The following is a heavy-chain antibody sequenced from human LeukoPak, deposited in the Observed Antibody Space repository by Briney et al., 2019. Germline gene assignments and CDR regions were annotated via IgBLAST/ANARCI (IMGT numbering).Heavy chain of an antibody. V-gene: IGHV4-34*01. Sequence: SETLSLTCAVYGGSFSGYYWSWIRQPPGKGPEWIGEINHSGSTNYNPSLKSRVTISVDTSKNQFSLKLSSVTAADTAVYYCARVEDSGYDWGYFDYWGQGTLVTVSS. CDR3: ARVEDSGYDWGYFDY. D-gene: IGHD5-12*01. CDR1: GGSFSGYY. CDR2: INHSGST. J-gene: IGHJ4*02.